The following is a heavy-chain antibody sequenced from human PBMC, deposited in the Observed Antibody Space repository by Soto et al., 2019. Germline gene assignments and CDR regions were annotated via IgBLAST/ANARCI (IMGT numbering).Heavy chain of an antibody. V-gene: IGHV4-34*01. D-gene: IGHD5-18*01. CDR2: INHSGST. CDR1: GGSFSGYY. CDR3: ARLRGYSYGYWFDP. Sequence: KPSETLSLTCAVYGGSFSGYYWSWIRQPPGKGLEWIGEINHSGSTNYNPSLKSRVTISVDTSKNQFSLKLSSVTAADTAVYYCARLRGYSYGYWFDPWGQGTLVTVSS. J-gene: IGHJ5*02.